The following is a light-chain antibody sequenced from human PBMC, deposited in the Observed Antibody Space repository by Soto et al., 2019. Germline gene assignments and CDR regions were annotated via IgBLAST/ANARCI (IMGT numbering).Light chain of an antibody. CDR1: QDIRGA. J-gene: IGKJ5*01. V-gene: IGKV1-13*02. CDR3: QQFNTSPIT. CDR2: DVS. Sequence: AIQLTQSPSSLSASVGDRVTITCRASQDIRGALAWYQQKPGKAPKFLIFDVSTLQSGVPSRFSGRGAGTDFTLTISSLQPEDFGTYYGQQFNTSPITFGQGTRLEIK.